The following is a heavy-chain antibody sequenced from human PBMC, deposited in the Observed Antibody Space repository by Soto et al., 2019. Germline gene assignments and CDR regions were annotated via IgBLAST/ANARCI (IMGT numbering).Heavy chain of an antibody. V-gene: IGHV3-53*01. Sequence: GSLRLSCVASGFTVSDNHMSWVRQPPGQGLEWVSVIYSGGSPYYAGSVTGRFTISRDNSRNTVYLQMNSLRGEDTAVYYCARARRDSGTYYQNFFDPWGQGTLVTVSS. CDR1: GFTVSDNH. D-gene: IGHD3-10*01. CDR3: ARARRDSGTYYQNFFDP. J-gene: IGHJ5*02. CDR2: IYSGGSP.